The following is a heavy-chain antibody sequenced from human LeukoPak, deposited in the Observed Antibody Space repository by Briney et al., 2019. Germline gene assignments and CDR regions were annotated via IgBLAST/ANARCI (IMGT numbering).Heavy chain of an antibody. CDR3: ARDAGSRTCDAFDI. CDR1: GFTFSSYS. D-gene: IGHD1-14*01. V-gene: IGHV3-48*02. Sequence: PGGSLRLFCAASGFTFSSYSMNWVRQAPGKGLEWVSYITSSSSTIYYADSVRGRFTISRDNAKNSLYLQMNSLRDEDTAVYYCARDAGSRTCDAFDIWGQGTMVTVSS. J-gene: IGHJ3*02. CDR2: ITSSSSTI.